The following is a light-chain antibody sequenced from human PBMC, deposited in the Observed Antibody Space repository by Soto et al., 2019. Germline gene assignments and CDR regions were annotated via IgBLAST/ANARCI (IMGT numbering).Light chain of an antibody. Sequence: QSVLTQPASVSGSPGQSITISCTGTSNDVGGYNFVSWYQQHPGKAPKLVIFEVSNRPSGVSYRFSGSKSGNTASLTISGRQADDEADYYCSSYTSSVTLVFGGGTKVTVL. V-gene: IGLV2-14*01. CDR1: SNDVGGYNF. CDR2: EVS. CDR3: SSYTSSVTLV. J-gene: IGLJ2*01.